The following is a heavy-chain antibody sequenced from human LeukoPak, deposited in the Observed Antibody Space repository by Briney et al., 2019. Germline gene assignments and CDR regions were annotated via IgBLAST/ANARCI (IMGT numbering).Heavy chain of an antibody. CDR2: ISYDGSNK. V-gene: IGHV3-30*04. CDR1: GFTFSSYE. Sequence: GGSLRLSCAASGFTFSSYEMNWVRQAPGKGLEWVAVISYDGSNKYYADSVKGRFTISRDNSKNTLYLQMNSLRAEDTAVYYCARDYYDSSGYSDAFDIWGQGTMVTVSS. CDR3: ARDYYDSSGYSDAFDI. J-gene: IGHJ3*02. D-gene: IGHD3-22*01.